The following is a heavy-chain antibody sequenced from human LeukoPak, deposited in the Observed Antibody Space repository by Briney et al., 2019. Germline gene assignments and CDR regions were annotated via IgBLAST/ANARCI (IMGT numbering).Heavy chain of an antibody. Sequence: ASVKVSCKASGYTFTGYYMHWVRQAPGQGLEWMGWINPNSGGTNYAQTFQGRVTMTRDTSISTAYMELSRLRSDDTAVYYCARGKWYSSSWYAGYWGQGTLVTVSS. CDR2: INPNSGGT. J-gene: IGHJ4*02. D-gene: IGHD6-13*01. CDR1: GYTFTGYY. CDR3: ARGKWYSSSWYAGY. V-gene: IGHV1-2*02.